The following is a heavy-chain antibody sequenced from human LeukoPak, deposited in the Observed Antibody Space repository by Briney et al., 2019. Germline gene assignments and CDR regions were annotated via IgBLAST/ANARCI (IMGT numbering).Heavy chain of an antibody. Sequence: PSETLSLTCTVSGVSMSSYYWSWIRQPPGKGLEWIGDIYYRGSTNYNPSLKSRVTISVDTSKNQFSLKLSSVTAADTGVYYCARSLSSPRRDYYYYYMEVWGKGTTVTVSS. J-gene: IGHJ6*03. D-gene: IGHD6-6*01. CDR1: GVSMSSYY. CDR3: ARSLSSPRRDYYYYYMEV. V-gene: IGHV4-59*01. CDR2: IYYRGST.